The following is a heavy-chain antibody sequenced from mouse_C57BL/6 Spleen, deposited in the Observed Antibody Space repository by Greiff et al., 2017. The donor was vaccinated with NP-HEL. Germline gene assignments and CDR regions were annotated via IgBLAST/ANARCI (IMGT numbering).Heavy chain of an antibody. D-gene: IGHD1-1*01. CDR1: GYSITSGYY. V-gene: IGHV3-6*01. J-gene: IGHJ1*03. CDR3: ARDTLIATVGYFDV. Sequence: EVQLQQSGPGLVKPSQSLSLTCSVTGYSITSGYYWNWIRQFPGNKLEWMGYISYDGSNNYNPSLKNRISITRDTSKNQFFLKLNSVTTEDTATYYCARDTLIATVGYFDVWGTGTTVAVSS. CDR2: ISYDGSN.